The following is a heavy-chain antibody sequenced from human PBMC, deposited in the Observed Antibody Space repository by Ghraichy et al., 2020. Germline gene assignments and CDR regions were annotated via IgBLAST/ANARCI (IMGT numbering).Heavy chain of an antibody. V-gene: IGHV1-24*01. CDR3: ATGQGLKAATFFDY. CDR2: FDPESGET. J-gene: IGHJ4*02. D-gene: IGHD6-25*01. CDR1: GYSLTELS. Sequence: ASVKVSCKVSGYSLTELSMYWIRQAPGKGPEWMGGFDPESGETIYAQEFEGRVTMIDDTSTETTYMELSSLRSDDTAVYYCATGQGLKAATFFDYWGQGSLVIVSS.